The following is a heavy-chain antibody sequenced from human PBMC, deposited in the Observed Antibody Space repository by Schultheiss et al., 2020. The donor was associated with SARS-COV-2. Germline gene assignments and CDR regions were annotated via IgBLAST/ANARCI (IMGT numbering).Heavy chain of an antibody. Sequence: SETLSLTCGVYGGSFSGYYWSWIRQPPGKGLEWIGEIQHSGNTKYNPSLKSRVTMSVDTSKNQFSLKLNSVTAADTAVYYCARRGYTYGSPTFDYWGQGTLVTVSS. D-gene: IGHD5-18*01. CDR3: ARRGYTYGSPTFDY. CDR2: IQHSGNT. V-gene: IGHV4-34*01. J-gene: IGHJ4*02. CDR1: GGSFSGYY.